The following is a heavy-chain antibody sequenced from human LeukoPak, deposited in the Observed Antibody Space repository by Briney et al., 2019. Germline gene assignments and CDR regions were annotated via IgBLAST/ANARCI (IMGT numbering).Heavy chain of an antibody. D-gene: IGHD2-8*01. V-gene: IGHV3-20*04. CDR3: ARIGYCTNGVCHSYYYYMDV. CDR1: GFTFDDYG. Sequence: GGSLRLSCAASGFTFDDYGMSWVRQAPGKGLEWVSGINWNGGSTGYADSVKGRFTISRDNAKNSLYLQMNSLRAEDTALYYCARIGYCTNGVCHSYYYYMDVWGKGTTVTVSS. J-gene: IGHJ6*03. CDR2: INWNGGST.